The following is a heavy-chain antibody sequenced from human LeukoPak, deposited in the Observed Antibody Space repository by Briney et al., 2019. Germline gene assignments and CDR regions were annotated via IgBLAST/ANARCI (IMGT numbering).Heavy chain of an antibody. CDR3: ARATDFWSGYYFY. CDR1: GVTFSNYW. Sequence: GGSLRLSCEASGVTFSNYWMHWVRQAPGKGLVWVSRIRPDGSTADYADSVKGRFTISRDNAKNTLYLQMDSLRVEDTAVYYCARATDFWSGYYFYWGQGTLVTVSS. V-gene: IGHV3-74*01. D-gene: IGHD3-3*01. J-gene: IGHJ4*02. CDR2: IRPDGSTA.